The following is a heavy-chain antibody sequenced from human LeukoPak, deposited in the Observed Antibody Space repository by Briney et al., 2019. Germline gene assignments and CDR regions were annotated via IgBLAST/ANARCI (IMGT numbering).Heavy chain of an antibody. CDR2: INPSGGST. CDR3: ARRKDIYSSSWYWDAFDI. J-gene: IGHJ3*02. CDR1: GYTFTNYY. Sequence: GASVKVSCKASGYTFTNYYIHWVRQAPGQGLEWMGIINPSGGSTSYAQKFQGRVTMTRDTSTSTVYMELSSLRSEDTAVYYCARRKDIYSSSWYWDAFDIWGQGTMVTVSS. D-gene: IGHD6-13*01. V-gene: IGHV1-46*01.